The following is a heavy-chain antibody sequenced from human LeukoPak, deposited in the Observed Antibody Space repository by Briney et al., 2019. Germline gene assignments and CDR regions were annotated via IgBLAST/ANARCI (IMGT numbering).Heavy chain of an antibody. CDR2: IFYSGST. D-gene: IGHD3-16*02. V-gene: IGHV4-31*03. Sequence: SETLSLTCTVSGGSISSGGYYWSWIRQHPGKGLEWIGYIFYSGSTYYNPSLKSRVTISVDTSKNQFSLNLSSVTAADTAVYYCAKGGVIVYVGNYWGQGTLVTVSS. CDR3: AKGGVIVYVGNY. J-gene: IGHJ4*02. CDR1: GGSISSGGYY.